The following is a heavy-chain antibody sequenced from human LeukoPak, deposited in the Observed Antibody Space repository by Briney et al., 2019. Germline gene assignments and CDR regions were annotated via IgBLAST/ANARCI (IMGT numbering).Heavy chain of an antibody. Sequence: SETLSLTCTVSGGSISSYYWSWIPQPPGKGLEWIGYIYYSGSTNYNPSLKSRVTISVDTSKNQFSLKLSSVTAADTAVYYCARDAVGWFDPWGQGTLVTVSS. CDR1: GGSISSYY. D-gene: IGHD1-26*01. CDR3: ARDAVGWFDP. CDR2: IYYSGST. J-gene: IGHJ5*02. V-gene: IGHV4-59*01.